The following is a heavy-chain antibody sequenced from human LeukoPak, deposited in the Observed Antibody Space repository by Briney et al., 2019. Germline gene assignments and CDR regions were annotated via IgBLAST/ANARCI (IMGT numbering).Heavy chain of an antibody. J-gene: IGHJ4*02. CDR3: ARRLGSYIDY. CDR2: IYYRGNT. CDR1: GGSITSDPHY. D-gene: IGHD3-10*01. Sequence: PSETLSLTCTVSGGSITSDPHYWVWIRQPTGKERVWIGTIYYRGNTYHNPSLKSSVTICVDTSKNQCSRRLSSVTAPDTAVYYWARRLGSYIDYWGQGTLVTVSS. V-gene: IGHV4-39*01.